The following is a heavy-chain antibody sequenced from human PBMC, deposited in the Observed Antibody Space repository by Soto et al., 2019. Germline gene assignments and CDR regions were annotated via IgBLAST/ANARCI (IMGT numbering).Heavy chain of an antibody. CDR2: TYYRSKWYN. V-gene: IGHV6-1*01. Sequence: SQTLSLTCAISGDSVSSNSAAWNWIRQSPSRGLEWLGRTYYRSKWYNDYAVSVKSRITINPDTSKNQFSLQLNSVTPEDTAVYYCARGRLLWFGELSPLPYGMDVWGQGTTVTVSS. CDR1: GDSVSSNSAA. J-gene: IGHJ6*02. CDR3: ARGRLLWFGELSPLPYGMDV. D-gene: IGHD3-10*01.